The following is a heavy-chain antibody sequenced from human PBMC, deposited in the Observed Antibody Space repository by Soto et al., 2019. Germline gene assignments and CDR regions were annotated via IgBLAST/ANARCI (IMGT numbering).Heavy chain of an antibody. D-gene: IGHD2-2*01. CDR3: ARLGEYYQSLAP. Sequence: SETLSLTCTVSGGSISSYYWSWIRQPPGKGLEWIGYIYYSGSTSYNPSLKSRVTLSLETSKSQFSLRLSPVTASDTAVYYCARLGEYYQSLAPWAQGTLVTVSS. V-gene: IGHV4-59*08. CDR1: GGSISSYY. J-gene: IGHJ5*02. CDR2: IYYSGST.